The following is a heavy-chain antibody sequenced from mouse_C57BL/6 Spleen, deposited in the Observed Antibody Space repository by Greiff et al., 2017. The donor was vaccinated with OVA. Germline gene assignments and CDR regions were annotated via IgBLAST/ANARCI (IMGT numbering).Heavy chain of an antibody. V-gene: IGHV1-19*01. CDR1: GYTFTDYY. D-gene: IGHD1-1*01. J-gene: IGHJ2*01. CDR2: INPYNGGT. CDR3: ARTFIEYYGRAYYFDY. Sequence: EVQLQQSGPVLVKPGASVKMSCKASGYTFTDYYMNWVKQSHGKSLEWIGVINPYNGGTSYNQKFKGKATLTVDKSSSTAYMELNSLTSEDSAVYYCARTFIEYYGRAYYFDYGGQGTTLTVSS.